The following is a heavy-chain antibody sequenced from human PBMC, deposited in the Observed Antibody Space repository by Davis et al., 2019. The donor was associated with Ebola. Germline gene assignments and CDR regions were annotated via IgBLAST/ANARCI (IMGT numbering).Heavy chain of an antibody. V-gene: IGHV3-53*01. J-gene: IGHJ4*02. CDR2: IYSDGNT. D-gene: IGHD1-7*01. CDR3: AREEFKTGTQGY. Sequence: SLKISCASSYFIVSSAYMSLLRQAPGKGVGWVSVIYSDGNTYYADSVKGRFTIARDSSKHTLYLQMKNLRAEDTALYYCAREEFKTGTQGYWGQGTLVTVSS. CDR1: YFIVSSAY.